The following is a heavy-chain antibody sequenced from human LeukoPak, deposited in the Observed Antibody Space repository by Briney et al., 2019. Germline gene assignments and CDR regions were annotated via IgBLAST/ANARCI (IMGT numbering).Heavy chain of an antibody. D-gene: IGHD2-15*01. V-gene: IGHV3-30*18. Sequence: GSLGISFAAPGFHFSSYGMHWVRQAPGKGLDWVAFISYDGRNEYYADSVKGRFTISRDNSESTLSLQMNSLRAADTAVYYCAKDGPIVERNILGVVAVAPGLCGYYFDFWGQGTLVTVSS. CDR3: AKDGPIVERNILGVVAVAPGLCGYYFDF. J-gene: IGHJ4*02. CDR2: ISYDGRNE. CDR1: GFHFSSYG.